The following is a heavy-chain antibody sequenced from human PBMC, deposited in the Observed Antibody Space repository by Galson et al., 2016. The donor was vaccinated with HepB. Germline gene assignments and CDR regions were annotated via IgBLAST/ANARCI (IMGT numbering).Heavy chain of an antibody. CDR1: GGSVSSGGHY. J-gene: IGHJ6*04. CDR2: IYHSGST. D-gene: IGHD2-15*01. Sequence: TLSLTCTVSGGSVSSGGHYWNWIRQHPEKGLEWIGYIYHSGSTYYSPSLMSRVTISVDTSKNLFSLRLTAVTAADTAVYYCARGTCSGGNCDLEPFGVDVWGKGTTVTVSS. V-gene: IGHV4-31*03. CDR3: ARGTCSGGNCDLEPFGVDV.